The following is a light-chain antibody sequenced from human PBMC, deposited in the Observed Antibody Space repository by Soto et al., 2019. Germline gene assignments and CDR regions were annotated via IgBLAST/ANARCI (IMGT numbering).Light chain of an antibody. CDR2: DAS. V-gene: IGKV1-5*01. CDR3: QKYENYWT. J-gene: IGKJ1*01. Sequence: DIQMTQSPFTLSASVGDRVTITCRASQTISSWLAWYQQIPGKAPKLLIYDASNLESGVPSRFSGSGSGTEFTLTISSLQPEDLAVYYCQKYENYWTFGQGTKVDIK. CDR1: QTISSW.